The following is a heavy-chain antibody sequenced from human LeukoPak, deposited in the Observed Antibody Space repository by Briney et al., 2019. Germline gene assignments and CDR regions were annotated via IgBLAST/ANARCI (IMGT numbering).Heavy chain of an antibody. CDR3: ARTNPVYGDYDY. V-gene: IGHV3-53*01. D-gene: IGHD4-17*01. CDR2: IYHDGRT. J-gene: IGHJ4*02. CDR1: GFTVTDNY. Sequence: PWGSLRLSCAVSGFTVTDNYMSWVRQAPGKGLQWVSVIYHDGRTYYADSVKGRFTISRDISRNTLLLQMNNLRADDTAVHYCARTNPVYGDYDYWGQGTLVTVSS.